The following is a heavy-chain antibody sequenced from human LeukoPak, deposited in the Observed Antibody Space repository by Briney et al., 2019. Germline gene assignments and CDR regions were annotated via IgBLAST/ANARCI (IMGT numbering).Heavy chain of an antibody. D-gene: IGHD5-18*01. V-gene: IGHV5-51*01. CDR1: GYSFTNYW. Sequence: GESLKISCKGSGYSFTNYWIGWVRQMPGKGLEWMGIIYPGDSHTTYSPSFQGQVTISADKSIGTAYLQWSSLKASDTAMYYCATLKGGADTEIDYWGQGTLVTVSS. CDR2: IYPGDSHT. J-gene: IGHJ4*02. CDR3: ATLKGGADTEIDY.